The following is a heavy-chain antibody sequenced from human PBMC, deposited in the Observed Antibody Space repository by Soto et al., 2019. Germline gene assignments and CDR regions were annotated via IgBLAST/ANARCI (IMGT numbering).Heavy chain of an antibody. CDR2: IYYSGST. CDR3: AIGPDSTYYDCWSGYCSWFDS. CDR1: GGSPSRGGYY. V-gene: IGHV4-31*03. Sequence: SQNLPLTCTVSGGSPSRGGYYWSWIRQHPRKGLEWIGYIYYSGSTYYNPSLKSRVTISVDTTKNQISLKLSSVTAADTAVYYCAIGPDSTYYDCWSGYCSWFDSWGQGTL. J-gene: IGHJ5*01. D-gene: IGHD3-3*01.